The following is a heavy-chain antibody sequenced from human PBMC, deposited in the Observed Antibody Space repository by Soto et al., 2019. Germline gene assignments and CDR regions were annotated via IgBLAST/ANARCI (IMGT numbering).Heavy chain of an antibody. Sequence: GGSLRLSCAASGFTFSGSAMHWVRQASGKGLEWVGRIRSKANSYATAYAASVKGRFTVSRDDSKNTAYLQMNSLKTEDTAVYYCTRLHVGGGYYYYYGMDVWGQGTTVTVSS. CDR1: GFTFSGSA. V-gene: IGHV3-73*01. CDR3: TRLHVGGGYYYYYGMDV. CDR2: IRSKANSYAT. D-gene: IGHD2-15*01. J-gene: IGHJ6*02.